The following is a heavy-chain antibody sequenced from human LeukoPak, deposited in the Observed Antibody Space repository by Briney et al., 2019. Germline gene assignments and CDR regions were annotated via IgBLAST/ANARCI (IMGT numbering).Heavy chain of an antibody. J-gene: IGHJ6*04. CDR1: GFTFSSYE. D-gene: IGHD3-10*02. CDR3: AELGITMIGGV. V-gene: IGHV3-48*03. Sequence: GGSLRLSCAASGFTFSSYEMNWVRQAPGKGLEWVSYISSSGSTIYYADSVKGRFTISRDNAKNSLYLQMNSLRAEDKAVHYCAELGITMIGGVWGKGTTVTISS. CDR2: ISSSGSTI.